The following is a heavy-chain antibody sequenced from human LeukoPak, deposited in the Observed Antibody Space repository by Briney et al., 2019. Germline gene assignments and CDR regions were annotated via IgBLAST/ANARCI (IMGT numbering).Heavy chain of an antibody. CDR3: AKEYCSSTSCYVSD. CDR2: IRYDGSNK. D-gene: IGHD2-2*01. V-gene: IGHV3-30*02. CDR1: GFTFSSYG. J-gene: IGHJ4*02. Sequence: GGSLRLSCAASGFTFSSYGMHWVRQAPGKGLEWAAFIRYDGSNKYYADSVKGRFTISRDNSKNTLYLQMNSLRAEDTAVYYCAKEYCSSTSCYVSDWGQGTLVTVSS.